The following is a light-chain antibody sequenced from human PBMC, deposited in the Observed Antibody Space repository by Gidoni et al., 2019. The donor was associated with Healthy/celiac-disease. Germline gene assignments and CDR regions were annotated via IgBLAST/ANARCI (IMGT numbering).Light chain of an antibody. V-gene: IGKV4-1*01. CDR3: QQYYSTPRLT. CDR2: WAS. Sequence: DIVITQSLDSLAASLGERATINCKSSQSALYSSNNKNYLSWYQQKPGQPPKLLIYWASTRESGVPDRLSGSGSGTDFTRTISSLQAKDVAVYDCQQYYSTPRLTFGGGTKVEIK. J-gene: IGKJ4*01. CDR1: QSALYSSNNKNY.